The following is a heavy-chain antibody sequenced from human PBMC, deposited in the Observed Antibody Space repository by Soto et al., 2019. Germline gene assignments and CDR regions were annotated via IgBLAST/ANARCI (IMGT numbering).Heavy chain of an antibody. J-gene: IGHJ3*02. V-gene: IGHV3-21*04. Sequence: EVQLVESGGGLVKPGESLRLSCAASGFTFNYFTMNWVRQAPGTGLEWVASISSSSSHKYSADSVRGRFTFSRDNANNSLYLQKNSLRVEDTAVYYCARLRSDAFDIWGQGTLVTVSS. D-gene: IGHD4-17*01. CDR3: ARLRSDAFDI. CDR2: ISSSSSHK. CDR1: GFTFNYFT.